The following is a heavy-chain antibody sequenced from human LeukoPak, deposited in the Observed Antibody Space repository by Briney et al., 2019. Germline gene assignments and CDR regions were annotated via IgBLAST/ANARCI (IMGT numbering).Heavy chain of an antibody. CDR3: ARDSSGYYYEYDY. D-gene: IGHD3-22*01. CDR1: GYTLTELS. V-gene: IGHV1-24*01. CDR2: FDPEDGET. Sequence: ASVKVSCKVSGYTLTELSMHWVRQAPGKGLEWMGGFDPEDGETIYAQKFQGRVTITWDTSASTAYMELSSLRSEDTAVYYCARDSSGYYYEYDYWGQGTLVTVSS. J-gene: IGHJ4*02.